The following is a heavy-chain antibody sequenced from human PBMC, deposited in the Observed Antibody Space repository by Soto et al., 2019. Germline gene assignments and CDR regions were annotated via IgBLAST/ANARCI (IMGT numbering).Heavy chain of an antibody. CDR3: ASLSAPDDF. CDR2: ISNDERNI. Sequence: EVLLVESGGGLVQPGGPMRLACAASGLTLSHYWMHWVRQVPGKGLVWVAEISNDERNIRTSYADSVKGRFTVSRDDAKNTLYLQMTSLRGDDTAVYYCASLSAPDDFWGQGAQVTVSS. D-gene: IGHD6-25*01. J-gene: IGHJ4*02. CDR1: GLTLSHYW. V-gene: IGHV3-74*01.